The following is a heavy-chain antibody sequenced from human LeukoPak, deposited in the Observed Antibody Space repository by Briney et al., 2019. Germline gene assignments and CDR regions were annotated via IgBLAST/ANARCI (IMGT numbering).Heavy chain of an antibody. V-gene: IGHV1-46*01. CDR2: INPSGGST. Sequence: ASVKVSCKASGYTFTSYYMHWVRQAPGQGLEWMGIINPSGGSTSYAQKFQGRVTMTRDTSISTAYMELSRLRSDDTAVYYCARGSLYQYDYWGQGTLVTVSS. D-gene: IGHD3-16*02. CDR1: GYTFTSYY. CDR3: ARGSLYQYDY. J-gene: IGHJ4*02.